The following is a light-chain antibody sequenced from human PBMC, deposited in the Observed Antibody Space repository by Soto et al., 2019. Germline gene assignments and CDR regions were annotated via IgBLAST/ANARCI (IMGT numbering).Light chain of an antibody. CDR2: GES. Sequence: EVLLTQSPGTLSLAPGARPTLSCRASETVTNNNLAWYQHTPGQAPRLLMYGESNRATGIPARFTGSGSGADFTLTISRLEPEDFAVYYCPQYGNSPTFGQGTKVEIK. V-gene: IGKV3-20*01. CDR3: PQYGNSPT. J-gene: IGKJ1*01. CDR1: ETVTNNN.